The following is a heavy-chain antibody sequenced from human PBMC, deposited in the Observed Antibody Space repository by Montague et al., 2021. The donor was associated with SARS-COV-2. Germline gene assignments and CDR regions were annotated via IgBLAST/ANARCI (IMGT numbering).Heavy chain of an antibody. CDR3: ARGYQLRFLEWSSRQSTFDY. CDR2: IIHSGST. D-gene: IGHD3-3*01. Sequence: SETLSLTCAVYGGSFSGYYWSWIRQPPGKGLEWIGEIIHSGSTNYNPSLKSRVTISVDTSKNQFSLKLSSVTAADTAVYYCARGYQLRFLEWSSRQSTFDYWGQGTLVTVSS. J-gene: IGHJ4*02. V-gene: IGHV4-34*01. CDR1: GGSFSGYY.